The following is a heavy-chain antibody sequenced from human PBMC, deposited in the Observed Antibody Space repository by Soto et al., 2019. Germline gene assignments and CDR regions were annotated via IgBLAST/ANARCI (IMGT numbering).Heavy chain of an antibody. J-gene: IGHJ4*02. V-gene: IGHV1-18*01. CDR1: GYTFTSYG. Sequence: ASVKVSCKASGYTFTSYGISWVRQAPGQGLEWMGWISAYNGNTNYAQKLQGRVTMTTDTSTSTAYMELRSLRSDDTAVYYCARWYIAVAGSTGDFDYWGQGTLVTVSS. D-gene: IGHD6-19*01. CDR3: ARWYIAVAGSTGDFDY. CDR2: ISAYNGNT.